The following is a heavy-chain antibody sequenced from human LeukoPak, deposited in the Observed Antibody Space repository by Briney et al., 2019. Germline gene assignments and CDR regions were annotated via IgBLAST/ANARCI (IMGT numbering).Heavy chain of an antibody. J-gene: IGHJ4*02. Sequence: SETLSLTCTVSGGSISSSSYYWGWIRQPPGKGLEWIGSIYYSGSTYYNPSLKSRVTISVDTSKNQFSLKLSSVTAADTAVYYCARDSYSGSYPDYWGQGTLVTVSS. CDR3: ARDSYSGSYPDY. CDR1: GGSISSSSYY. CDR2: IYYSGST. V-gene: IGHV4-39*07. D-gene: IGHD1-26*01.